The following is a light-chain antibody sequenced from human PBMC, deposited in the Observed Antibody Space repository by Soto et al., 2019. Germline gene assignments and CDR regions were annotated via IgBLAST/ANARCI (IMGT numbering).Light chain of an antibody. Sequence: DIQMTQSPSSLSASVGDRVTITCRASQSISSYLNWYQQKPGKAPKLLIYAASSLQSGVPSRFSGSGSGTDFILTISSLQPEDFATYYCQQSYSILALTFGGGTKVEIK. CDR1: QSISSY. CDR2: AAS. CDR3: QQSYSILALT. J-gene: IGKJ4*01. V-gene: IGKV1-39*01.